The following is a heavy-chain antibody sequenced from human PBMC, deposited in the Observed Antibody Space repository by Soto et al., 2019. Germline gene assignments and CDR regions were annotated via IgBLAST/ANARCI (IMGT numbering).Heavy chain of an antibody. CDR2: IVPIFGTP. J-gene: IGHJ5*01. V-gene: IGHV1-69*01. D-gene: IGHD2-15*01. Sequence: QVQLVQSGPEVKKPGSSVTLSCKTSGDSFSNYALSWVRQAPGEGLEWMGGIVPIFGTPKYRQKLQERVRVTTDESTSTAYVELSGLRPDDTALHFCARVAGFCRRDPCRPFYWFGSWGQANMVSVSS. CDR3: ARVAGFCRRDPCRPFYWFGS. CDR1: GDSFSNYA.